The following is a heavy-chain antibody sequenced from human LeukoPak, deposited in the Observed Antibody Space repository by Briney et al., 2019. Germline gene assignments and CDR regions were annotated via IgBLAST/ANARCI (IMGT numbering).Heavy chain of an antibody. D-gene: IGHD3-22*01. Sequence: SGPALVKPTQTLTLTCTFSGFSLSTSGMYVSWIRQPPGKALEWLARIDWDGDKYYSTSLKTRLTISKDTSKNQVVLTMTNMDPVDTATYYCARIVRYYDSSGYYYYFDYWGQGTLVTVSS. CDR3: ARIVRYYDSSGYYYYFDY. CDR1: GFSLSTSGMY. CDR2: IDWDGDK. V-gene: IGHV2-70*11. J-gene: IGHJ4*02.